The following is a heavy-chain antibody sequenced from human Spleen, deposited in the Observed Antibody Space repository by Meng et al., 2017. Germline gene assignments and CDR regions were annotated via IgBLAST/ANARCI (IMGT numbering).Heavy chain of an antibody. CDR3: ARQRDGYEFSY. J-gene: IGHJ4*02. CDR1: GFTVRSNY. V-gene: IGHV3-66*04. D-gene: IGHD5-24*01. CDR2: IYSGGNT. Sequence: GGSLRLSCAASGFTVRSNYMSWVRQAPGKGLEWVSVIYSGGNTYYADSVKGRFTISRDNAKNSLYLQMNSLRAEDTAVYYCARQRDGYEFSYWGQGTLVTVSS.